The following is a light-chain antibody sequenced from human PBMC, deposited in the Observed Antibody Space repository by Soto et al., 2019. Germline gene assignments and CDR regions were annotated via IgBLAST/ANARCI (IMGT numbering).Light chain of an antibody. J-gene: IGKJ5*01. V-gene: IGKV3-20*01. CDR3: QQYGSAPLVT. CDR2: GAV. Sequence: EIVLTQSPGTLSLSPGERATLSCRASQSVSSSYLAWYQQKPGQAPRLLIYGAVSRATGIPDRFSGSGSGTDFTLTSSRLEPEDFAVYYCQQYGSAPLVTFGQGTRLEIK. CDR1: QSVSSSY.